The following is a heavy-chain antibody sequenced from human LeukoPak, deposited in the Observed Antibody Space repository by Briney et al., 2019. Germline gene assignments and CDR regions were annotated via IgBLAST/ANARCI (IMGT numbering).Heavy chain of an antibody. CDR2: ISGSGGST. D-gene: IGHD6-19*01. CDR3: AKGLDSSGWYEGPEDY. CDR1: GFTFSSYG. Sequence: GGSLRLSCAASGFTFSSYGMSWVRQAPGKGLEWVSAISGSGGSTYYADSVKGRFTISRDNSKKTLYLHMDTLRVDDTAVYYCAKGLDSSGWYEGPEDYWGQGTLVTVSS. V-gene: IGHV3-23*01. J-gene: IGHJ4*02.